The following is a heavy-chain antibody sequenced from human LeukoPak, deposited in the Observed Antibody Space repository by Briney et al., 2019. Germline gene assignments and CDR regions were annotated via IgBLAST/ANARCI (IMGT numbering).Heavy chain of an antibody. Sequence: GGSLRLSCAASGFTFSNAWMSWVRQAPGKGLEWVGRIKSKTDGGTTDYAAPVKGRFTISRDDSKNTLYLQMNSLKTEDTALNYCTTARGGGATTDYWGQGTLVTVSS. CDR2: IKSKTDGGTT. CDR1: GFTFSNAW. CDR3: TTARGGGATTDY. D-gene: IGHD1-26*01. V-gene: IGHV3-15*01. J-gene: IGHJ4*02.